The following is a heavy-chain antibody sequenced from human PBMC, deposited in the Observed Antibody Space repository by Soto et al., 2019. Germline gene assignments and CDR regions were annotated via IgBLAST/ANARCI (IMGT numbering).Heavy chain of an antibody. CDR2: IYSGGST. V-gene: IGHV3-53*01. D-gene: IGHD7-27*01. CDR3: ARGGSNWGSNEGIDI. J-gene: IGHJ3*02. Sequence: GGSLRLSCAASGFTVSSNYMSWVRQAPGKGLEWVSVIYSGGSTYYADSEKGRFNITRDNYKNTLYLQKNSMIAEDTAVYYWARGGSNWGSNEGIDIWGQGTMVTVSS. CDR1: GFTVSSNY.